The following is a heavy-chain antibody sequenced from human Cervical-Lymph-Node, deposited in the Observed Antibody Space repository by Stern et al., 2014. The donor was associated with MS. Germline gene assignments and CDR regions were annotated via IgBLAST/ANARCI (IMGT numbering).Heavy chain of an antibody. CDR3: ARVTYCGGDCYSEDY. Sequence: QLQLQESGPGLVKPSETLSLTCTVSGGSISSYYWSWIRQPAGGGLEWIGHIYTSGNTNYSPSLKSRVTMSVDTSQNQFSLKLSSVTAADTAVYYCARVTYCGGDCYSEDYWGQGTLVTVSS. J-gene: IGHJ4*02. V-gene: IGHV4-4*07. CDR2: IYTSGNT. D-gene: IGHD2-21*02. CDR1: GGSISSYY.